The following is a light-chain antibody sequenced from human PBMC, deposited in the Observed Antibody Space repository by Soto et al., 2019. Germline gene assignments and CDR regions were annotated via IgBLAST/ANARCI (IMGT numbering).Light chain of an antibody. CDR3: QQYGSSPGT. CDR2: GAS. V-gene: IGKV3-20*01. J-gene: IGKJ1*01. Sequence: EIVLTQSPGTLSLSPGERSTLSCRASQSVSSSYLAWYQQKPGQAPRLLIYGASSRATGIPDRSSGSGSGTDFTLTISRLEPEDFAVYYCQQYGSSPGTVGQGTKV. CDR1: QSVSSSY.